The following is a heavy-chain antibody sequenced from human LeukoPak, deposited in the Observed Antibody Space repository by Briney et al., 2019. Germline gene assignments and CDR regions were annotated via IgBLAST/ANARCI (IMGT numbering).Heavy chain of an antibody. CDR3: AREGDDYGDYGWFDP. CDR1: GFTFSSYG. V-gene: IGHV3-30*03. CDR2: ISYDGSNT. J-gene: IGHJ5*02. D-gene: IGHD4-17*01. Sequence: PGRSLRPSCAASGFTFSSYGMHWVRQAPGKGLEWVAIISYDGSNTYYADSVKGRFTISRDNFKNTLYLQMNSLRAEDTAVYYCAREGDDYGDYGWFDPWGQGTLVTVSS.